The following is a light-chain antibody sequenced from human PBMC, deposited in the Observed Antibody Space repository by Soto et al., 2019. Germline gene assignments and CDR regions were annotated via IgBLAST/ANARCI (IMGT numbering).Light chain of an antibody. Sequence: EIVLTQSPGTLSLSPGERATLSCRASQSVSDKLAWYQHKPGQALRLLIYGASTRATGIPARFSGSGSGTEFTLTINSLQSEDFALYYCQQYNHWPLTFGGGTKVDIK. CDR1: QSVSDK. CDR2: GAS. V-gene: IGKV3-15*01. J-gene: IGKJ4*01. CDR3: QQYNHWPLT.